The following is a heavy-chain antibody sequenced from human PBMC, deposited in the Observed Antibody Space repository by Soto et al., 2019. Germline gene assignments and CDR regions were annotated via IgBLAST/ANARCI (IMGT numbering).Heavy chain of an antibody. CDR3: ARARGWFGEVPFDY. J-gene: IGHJ4*02. CDR1: GFTFSSYW. V-gene: IGHV3-74*01. D-gene: IGHD3-10*01. CDR2: INSDGSST. Sequence: EVQLVESGGGLVQPGGSLRLSCAASGFTFSSYWMHWVRQAPGKGLVWVSRINSDGSSTSYADSVKGRFTISRDNAKNTLYLQMNSLRSEDTAGYYCARARGWFGEVPFDYWGQGTLVTVSS.